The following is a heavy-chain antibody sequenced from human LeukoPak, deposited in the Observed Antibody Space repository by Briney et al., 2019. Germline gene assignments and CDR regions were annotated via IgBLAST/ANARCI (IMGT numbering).Heavy chain of an antibody. Sequence: KTSETLSLTCTVSGGSISSSSYYWGWIRQPPGKGLEWIGSIYYSGSTYYNPSLKSRVTISVDTSKNQFSLKLSSVTAADTAVYYCARDGLGEWLRLHYFDYWGQGTLVTVSS. CDR3: ARDGLGEWLRLHYFDY. CDR2: IYYSGST. D-gene: IGHD5-12*01. CDR1: GGSISSSSYY. V-gene: IGHV4-39*07. J-gene: IGHJ4*02.